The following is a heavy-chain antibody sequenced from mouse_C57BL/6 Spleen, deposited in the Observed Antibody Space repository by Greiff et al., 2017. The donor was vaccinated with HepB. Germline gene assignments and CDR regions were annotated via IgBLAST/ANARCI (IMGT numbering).Heavy chain of an antibody. V-gene: IGHV1-64*01. Sequence: VQLQQSGAELVKPGASVKLSCKASGYTFTSYWMHWVKQRPGQGLEWIGMIHPNSGSTNYNEKFKSKATLTVDKSSSTAYMQLSSLTSEDSAVYYCARGDYDGRFAYWGQGTLVTVSA. D-gene: IGHD2-4*01. J-gene: IGHJ3*01. CDR3: ARGDYDGRFAY. CDR2: IHPNSGST. CDR1: GYTFTSYW.